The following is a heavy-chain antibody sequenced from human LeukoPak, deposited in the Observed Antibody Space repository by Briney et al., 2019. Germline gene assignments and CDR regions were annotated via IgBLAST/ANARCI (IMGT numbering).Heavy chain of an antibody. CDR1: GFTFSSYA. V-gene: IGHV3-23*01. Sequence: GGSLRLSCAASGFTFSSYAMSWVRQAPGKGLEWVSGISGSGGSTYYADSVKGRLTISRDNSENTLYLQMNSLRAEDTAVYYCAKGRYYGSGKWGYFEYWGQGTLVTVSS. J-gene: IGHJ4*02. CDR3: AKGRYYGSGKWGYFEY. CDR2: ISGSGGST. D-gene: IGHD3-10*01.